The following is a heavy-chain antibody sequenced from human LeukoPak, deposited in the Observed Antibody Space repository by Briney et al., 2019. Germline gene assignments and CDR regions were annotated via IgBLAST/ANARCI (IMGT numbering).Heavy chain of an antibody. D-gene: IGHD5-12*01. J-gene: IGHJ4*02. CDR3: AKDGDIVAMITASYFDY. CDR1: GFTFSSYW. Sequence: GGSLRLSCAASGFTFSSYWTSWVRQAPGKGLEWVANIKQDGSEKYYVDSVKGRFTISRDNAKNSLYMQLNSLRAEDTALYYCAKDGDIVAMITASYFDYWGQGTLVTVSS. CDR2: IKQDGSEK. V-gene: IGHV3-7*03.